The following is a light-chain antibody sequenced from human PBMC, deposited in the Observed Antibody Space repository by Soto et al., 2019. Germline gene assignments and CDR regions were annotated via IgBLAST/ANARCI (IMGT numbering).Light chain of an antibody. CDR1: SSDVGSYNL. CDR2: EGS. V-gene: IGLV2-23*01. CDR3: CSYAGSSTLVV. J-gene: IGLJ2*01. Sequence: QSALTQPASVSGSPGRSITISCTGTSSDVGSYNLVSWYQQHPGKAPKLMIYEGSKRPSGVSNRFSGSKSGNTASLTISGLQAEDEADYYCCSYAGSSTLVVFGGGTKLTVL.